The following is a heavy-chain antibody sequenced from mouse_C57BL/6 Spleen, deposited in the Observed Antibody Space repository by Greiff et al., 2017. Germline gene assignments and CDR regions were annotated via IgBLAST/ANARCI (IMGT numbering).Heavy chain of an antibody. CDR3: ARRDDYDEGYAMDY. CDR2: IYPGSGST. J-gene: IGHJ4*01. V-gene: IGHV1-55*01. Sequence: QVQLQQPGAELVKPGASVKMSCKASGYTFTSYWITWVKQRPGQGLEWIGDIYPGSGSTNYNEKFKSKATLTVDTSSSTAYMQLSSLTSEDSAVYYCARRDDYDEGYAMDYWGQGTSVTVSS. D-gene: IGHD2-4*01. CDR1: GYTFTSYW.